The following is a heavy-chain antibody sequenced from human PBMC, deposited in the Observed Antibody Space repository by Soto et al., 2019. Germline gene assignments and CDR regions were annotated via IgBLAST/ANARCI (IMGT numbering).Heavy chain of an antibody. J-gene: IGHJ3*01. CDR1: GFSLSTYGVG. Sequence: QITLKESGPTLVKPTQTLTLTCTFSGFSLSTYGVGVVWIREPPGKALEWLALVYWDDDKRYSPSLKSRLTITKDIFKNHVVLTMTNMDPVDTATYYCAHRPCLPGSCAGNSGDYKGGAFDFWGQGTMVTVSS. CDR2: VYWDDDK. CDR3: AHRPCLPGSCAGNSGDYKGGAFDF. V-gene: IGHV2-5*02. D-gene: IGHD2-8*02.